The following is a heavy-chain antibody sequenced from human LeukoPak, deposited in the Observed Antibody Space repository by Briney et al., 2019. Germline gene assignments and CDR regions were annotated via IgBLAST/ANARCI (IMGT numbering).Heavy chain of an antibody. CDR2: INPSGGST. CDR1: GYTFTSYD. D-gene: IGHD3-22*01. CDR3: ASASSGYYYIIDY. Sequence: GASVKVSCKASGYTFTSYDINWVRQAPGQGLEWMGIINPSGGSTSYAQKFQGRVTMTRDTSTSTVYMELSSLRSEDTAVYYCASASSGYYYIIDYWGQGTLVTVSS. V-gene: IGHV1-46*01. J-gene: IGHJ4*02.